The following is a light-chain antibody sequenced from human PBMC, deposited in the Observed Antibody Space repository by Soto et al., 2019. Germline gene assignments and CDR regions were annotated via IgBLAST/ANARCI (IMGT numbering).Light chain of an antibody. CDR3: QQRQYWPPIN. V-gene: IGKV3-11*01. CDR2: DAS. Sequence: EIVMTQSPATLSVSPGERATLSCSASQSVSRNLAWYQQKPGQAPRLIIYDASNRATGIPARFSGSGSGTDFTLTISSLEPEDFAVYYCQQRQYWPPINFGPGTRLEIK. CDR1: QSVSRN. J-gene: IGKJ5*01.